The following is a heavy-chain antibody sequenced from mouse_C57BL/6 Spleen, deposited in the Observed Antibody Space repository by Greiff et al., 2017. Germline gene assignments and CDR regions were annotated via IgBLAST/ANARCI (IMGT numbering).Heavy chain of an antibody. CDR1: GFTFSSYA. CDR3: TREGAYYSNYRGYFDV. CDR2: ISSGGDYI. D-gene: IGHD2-5*01. Sequence: EVHLVESGEGLVKPGGSLKLSCAASGFTFSSYAMSWVRQTPEKRLEWVAYISSGGDYIYYADTVKGRFTISRDNARNTLYLQMSSLKSEDTAMYYCTREGAYYSNYRGYFDVWGTGTTVTVSS. V-gene: IGHV5-9-1*02. J-gene: IGHJ1*03.